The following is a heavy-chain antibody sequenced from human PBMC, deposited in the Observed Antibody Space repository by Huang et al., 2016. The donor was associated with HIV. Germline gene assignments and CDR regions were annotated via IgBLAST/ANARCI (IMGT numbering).Heavy chain of an antibody. Sequence: QLVESGGNVVRPGGSLRLSCAASGITFISYGMHGVRQAPGKGLEVGACAHVDGNNKKYADSVKGRFTISRDNSKNTVSLQMNDLRPEDSAVYYCAKTYGSGSYYHYYMDVWGTGTTVSVS. CDR1: GITFISYG. V-gene: IGHV3-30*02. J-gene: IGHJ6*03. CDR2: AHVDGNNK. D-gene: IGHD3-10*01. CDR3: AKTYGSGSYYHYYMDV.